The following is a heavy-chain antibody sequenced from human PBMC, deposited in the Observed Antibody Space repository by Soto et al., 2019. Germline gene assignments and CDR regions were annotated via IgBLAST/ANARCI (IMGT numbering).Heavy chain of an antibody. J-gene: IGHJ6*02. CDR2: IYWDDDK. D-gene: IGHD3-10*01. CDR3: AHKSLVPFGMDV. CDR1: GFSLTTSGVG. Sequence: QITLKEYVPTLVKPTQTLTLTCTFSGFSLTTSGVGVGWMSQSPGKALEWLALIYWDDDKRYSPSLKNRLTITKDTARNQVVLTLLDLDPVDTATYYCAHKSLVPFGMDVWGQGTTVTV. V-gene: IGHV2-5*02.